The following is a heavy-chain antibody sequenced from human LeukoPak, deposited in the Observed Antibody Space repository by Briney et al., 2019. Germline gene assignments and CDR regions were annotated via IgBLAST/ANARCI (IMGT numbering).Heavy chain of an antibody. D-gene: IGHD2-15*01. J-gene: IGHJ6*02. CDR3: ARDKSHCSGGSCYYYGMDV. CDR2: IIPIFGTA. CDR1: GGTFSSYA. V-gene: IGHV1-69*13. Sequence: GASVKVSCKASGGTFSSYAISWVRQAPGQGLEWMGGIIPIFGTANYAQKFQGRVTITADESTSTAYMELSSLRSEDTAVYYCARDKSHCSGGSCYYYGMDVWGQGTTVTVSS.